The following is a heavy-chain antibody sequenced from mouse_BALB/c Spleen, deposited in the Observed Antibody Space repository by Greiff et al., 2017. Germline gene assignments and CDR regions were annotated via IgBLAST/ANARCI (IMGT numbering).Heavy chain of an antibody. V-gene: IGHV5-17*02. Sequence: EVKVEESGGGLVQPGGSRKLSCAASGFTFSSFGMHWVRQAPEKGLEWVAYISSGSSTIYYADTVKGRFTISRDNPKNTLFLQITSLRSEDTAMYYCARSSYGAMDYWGQGTSVTVSS. D-gene: IGHD1-1*01. CDR2: ISSGSSTI. CDR3: ARSSYGAMDY. CDR1: GFTFSSFG. J-gene: IGHJ4*01.